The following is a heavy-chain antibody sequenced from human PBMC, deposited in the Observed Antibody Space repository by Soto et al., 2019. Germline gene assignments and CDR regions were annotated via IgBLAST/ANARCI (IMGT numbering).Heavy chain of an antibody. CDR3: ARGGRGTIFGVVISSDWFDP. CDR2: MNPNSGNT. V-gene: IGHV1-8*01. CDR1: GYTFTSYD. D-gene: IGHD3-3*01. J-gene: IGHJ5*02. Sequence: QVQLVQSGAEVKKPGASVKVSCKASGYTFTSYDINWVRQATGQGLECMGWMNPNSGNTGYAQKFQGRVTMTRNTSISTAYMELSSLRSEDTAVYYCARGGRGTIFGVVISSDWFDPWGQGTLVTVSS.